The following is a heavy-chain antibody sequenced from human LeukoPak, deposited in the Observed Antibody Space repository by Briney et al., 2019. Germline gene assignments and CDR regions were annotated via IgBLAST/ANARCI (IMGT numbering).Heavy chain of an antibody. CDR3: ARDFCTGCNYYFYGMDV. CDR2: ISSSGSTI. J-gene: IGHJ6*02. V-gene: IGHV3-11*01. Sequence: PGGSLRLSCAASGFTFSDYYMSWIRQAPGKGLEWVSYISSSGSTIYYADSVKGRFTLSRDNAKNSLYLQMNSLRTEDTALYYCARDFCTGCNYYFYGMDVWGRGTTVTVSS. D-gene: IGHD2-2*01. CDR1: GFTFSDYY.